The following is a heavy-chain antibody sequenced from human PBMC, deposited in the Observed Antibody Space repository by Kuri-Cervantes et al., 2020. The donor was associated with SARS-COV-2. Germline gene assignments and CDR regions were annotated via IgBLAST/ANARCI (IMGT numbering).Heavy chain of an antibody. J-gene: IGHJ4*02. CDR2: ISGDGDRA. CDR3: AKDKGFGELFFDY. Sequence: ESLKISCTSSGFPFNNYAMRWVRQAPGKGMEWGSGISGDGDRADYADSVKGRFTISRDNYKNMLYLQMNSLRAEDTAVYYCAKDKGFGELFFDYWGQGTLVTVSS. V-gene: IGHV3-23*01. D-gene: IGHD3-10*01. CDR1: GFPFNNYA.